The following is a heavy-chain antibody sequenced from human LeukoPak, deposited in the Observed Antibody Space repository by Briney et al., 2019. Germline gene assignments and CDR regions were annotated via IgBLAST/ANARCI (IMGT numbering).Heavy chain of an antibody. V-gene: IGHV1-18*01. CDR2: ISAYNGNT. D-gene: IGHD1-26*01. CDR1: GYTFTSYG. CDR3: ARNPHGSGSYHNWFDP. Sequence: ASVKVSCKASGYTFTSYGISWVRQAPGQGLEWMGWISAYNGNTNYAQKLQGRVTMITDTSTSTAYMELRSLRSDDTAVYYCARNPHGSGSYHNWFDPWGQGTLVTVSS. J-gene: IGHJ5*02.